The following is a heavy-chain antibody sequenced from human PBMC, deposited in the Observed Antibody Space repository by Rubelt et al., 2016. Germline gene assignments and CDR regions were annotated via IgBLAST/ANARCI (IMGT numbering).Heavy chain of an antibody. CDR2: IGGSGGST. CDR1: GFTFSSYA. J-gene: IGHJ4*02. V-gene: IGHV3-23*04. Sequence: QLVESGGGVVQLGKSLRLSCAASGFTFSSYAMTWVRQAPGKGLEWVSGIGGSGGSTYYADSVKGRFTISRDNSKNTLYLQMNSLRAEDTAVYYCATENGDYSFDYWGQGTLVTVSS. D-gene: IGHD4-17*01. CDR3: ATENGDYSFDY.